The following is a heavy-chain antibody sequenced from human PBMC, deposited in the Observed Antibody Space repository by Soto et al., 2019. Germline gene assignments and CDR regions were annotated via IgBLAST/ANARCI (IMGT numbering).Heavy chain of an antibody. CDR2: IYYSGST. V-gene: IGHV4-39*01. J-gene: IGHJ4*02. Sequence: QLQLQESGPGLVKPSETLSLTCTVSGGSISSSSYYWGWIRQPPGKGLEWIGSIYYSGSTYYNPSLKIRVTISVDTSKNQFSLKLSSVTAADTAVYYCARHVLNSGWYRGGYYFDYWGQGTLVTVSS. CDR3: ARHVLNSGWYRGGYYFDY. D-gene: IGHD6-19*01. CDR1: GGSISSSSYY.